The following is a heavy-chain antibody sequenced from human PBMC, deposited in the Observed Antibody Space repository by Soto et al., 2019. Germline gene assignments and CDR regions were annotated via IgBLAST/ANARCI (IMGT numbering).Heavy chain of an antibody. D-gene: IGHD3-10*01. CDR1: GFTFDDYG. CDR2: INWNGGTT. CDR3: AKSQSPMVRGVIEAFDY. V-gene: IGHV3-20*04. J-gene: IGHJ4*02. Sequence: GGSLRLSCVASGFTFDDYGMSWVRQVPGKGLEWVSGINWNGGTTHYADSVQGRFTISRDNARNSLYLQMNSPRAEDTAFYYCAKSQSPMVRGVIEAFDYWGQGTLVTVSS.